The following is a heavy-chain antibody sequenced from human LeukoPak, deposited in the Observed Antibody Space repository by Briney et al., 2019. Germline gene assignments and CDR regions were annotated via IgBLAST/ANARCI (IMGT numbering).Heavy chain of an antibody. D-gene: IGHD2-15*01. V-gene: IGHV3-7*01. CDR2: IKQDGSEK. Sequence: GGSLRLSCAASGFTFSSYWMSWVRQAPGKGLEWVANIKQDGSEKYYVDSVKGRFTISRDNSKNTLYLQMNSLRVEDTAVYYCARAGGYCSGGSCYRGYSWFDPWGQGTLVTVSS. J-gene: IGHJ5*02. CDR1: GFTFSSYW. CDR3: ARAGGYCSGGSCYRGYSWFDP.